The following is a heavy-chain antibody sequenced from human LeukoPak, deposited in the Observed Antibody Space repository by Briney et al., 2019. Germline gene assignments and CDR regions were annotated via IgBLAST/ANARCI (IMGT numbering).Heavy chain of an antibody. CDR2: INAGNGNT. CDR3: ARSGIVVAGIYVDY. V-gene: IGHV1-3*03. D-gene: IGHD6-19*01. J-gene: IGHJ4*02. Sequence: PVASVKVSCKASGYTFSNYAIHWVRQAPGQRLEWMGWINAGNGNTKYSQEFQGRVTITRDTSASTAYMELSSLRSEDMAVYYCARSGIVVAGIYVDYWGQGTLVTVSS. CDR1: GYTFSNYA.